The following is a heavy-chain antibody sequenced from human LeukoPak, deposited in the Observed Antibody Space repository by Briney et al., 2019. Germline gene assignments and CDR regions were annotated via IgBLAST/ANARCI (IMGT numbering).Heavy chain of an antibody. CDR3: ARHVRAIAAPGNPFDY. CDR1: GGSISSSSYY. CDR2: IYYSWST. D-gene: IGHD6-13*01. V-gene: IGHV4-39*01. J-gene: IGHJ4*02. Sequence: SETLSLTFTVSGGSISSSSYYWGWIRQPPGKGLEWIGSIYYSWSTYYNPSLKSRVTIYGESSKNQFSLKLHSVTSGDGAVLYCARHVRAIAAPGNPFDYWGQGTLVTVSS.